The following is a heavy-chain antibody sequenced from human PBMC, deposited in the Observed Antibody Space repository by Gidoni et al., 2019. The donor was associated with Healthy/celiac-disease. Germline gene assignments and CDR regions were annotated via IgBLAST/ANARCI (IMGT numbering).Heavy chain of an antibody. CDR1: GGSISSSSYY. V-gene: IGHV4-39*01. CDR2: IYYSGST. Sequence: QLQLQESGPGLVKPSETLSLTCTVSGGSISSSSYYWGWIRQPPGKGLEWIGSIYYSGSTYYNPSLKSRVTISVDTSKNQFSLKLSSVTAADTAVYYCARQPVQDYYDSSGYYPDYWGQGTLVTVSS. J-gene: IGHJ4*02. D-gene: IGHD3-22*01. CDR3: ARQPVQDYYDSSGYYPDY.